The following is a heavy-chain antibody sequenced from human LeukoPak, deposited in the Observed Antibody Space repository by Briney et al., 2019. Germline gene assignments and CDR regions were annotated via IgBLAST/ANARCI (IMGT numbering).Heavy chain of an antibody. V-gene: IGHV3-7*01. CDR3: ARPLMYYYGSETYFWFDP. Sequence: GGSLRLSCTASGFHFTTYWMGWVRQAPGKGLEWVANIKQDGSEKYYVDSVKGRFTISRDNAKNSLSLQMNSLRAEDTAVYYCARPLMYYYGSETYFWFDPWGLGTLVTVSS. D-gene: IGHD3-10*01. CDR2: IKQDGSEK. J-gene: IGHJ5*02. CDR1: GFHFTTYW.